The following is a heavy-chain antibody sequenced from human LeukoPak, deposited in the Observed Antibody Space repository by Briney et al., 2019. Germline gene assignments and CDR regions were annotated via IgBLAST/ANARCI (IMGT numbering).Heavy chain of an antibody. CDR1: GGTFSSYA. V-gene: IGHV1-69*13. CDR3: ARDNYAGANWFDP. Sequence: VKVSCKASGGTFSSYAISWVRQAPGQGLEWMGGIIPIFGTANYAQKFQGRVTITTDESTSTAYMELSSLRSEDTAVYYCARDNYAGANWFDPWGQGTLVTVSS. J-gene: IGHJ5*02. CDR2: IIPIFGTA. D-gene: IGHD1-7*01.